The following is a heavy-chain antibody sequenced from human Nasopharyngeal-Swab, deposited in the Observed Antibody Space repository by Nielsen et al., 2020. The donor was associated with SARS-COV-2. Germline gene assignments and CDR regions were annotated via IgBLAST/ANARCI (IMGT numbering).Heavy chain of an antibody. CDR1: GFSLSTSGMC. J-gene: IGHJ4*02. V-gene: IGHV2-70*01. D-gene: IGHD3-9*01. CDR2: IDWDDDK. CDR3: ARTYYDILTGYPFDY. Sequence: SGSPLVTPTQTLTLTCTFSGFSLSTSGMCVSWIRQPPGKALEWLALIDWDDDKYYSTSLKTRLTISKDTSKNQVVLTMTNMDPVDTATYYCARTYYDILTGYPFDYWGQGTLVTVSS.